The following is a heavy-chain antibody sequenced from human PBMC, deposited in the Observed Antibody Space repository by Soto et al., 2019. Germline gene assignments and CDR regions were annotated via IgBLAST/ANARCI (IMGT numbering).Heavy chain of an antibody. CDR2: ISGSGGST. Sequence: EVQLLESGGGLVQTGGSLRLSCAASGFTFSSYDMSWVRQAPGKGLEWVSAISGSGGSTYYADSVKGRFTISRDNTKSTLYLKMNSLRAEDTAVYYCAKAREIPAAGIYYYYSMDVWGKGTTVTVSS. CDR1: GFTFSSYD. V-gene: IGHV3-23*01. CDR3: AKAREIPAAGIYYYYSMDV. J-gene: IGHJ6*04. D-gene: IGHD6-13*01.